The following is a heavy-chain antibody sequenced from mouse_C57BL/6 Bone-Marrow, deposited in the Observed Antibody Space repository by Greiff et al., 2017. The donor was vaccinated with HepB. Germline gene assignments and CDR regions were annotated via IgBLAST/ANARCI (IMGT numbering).Heavy chain of an antibody. CDR3: TNCITTVVVPWYFDV. D-gene: IGHD1-1*01. Sequence: EVKLMESGAELVRPGASVKLSCTASGFNIKDDYMHWVKQRPEQGLEWIGWIDPENGDTEYASKFQGKATITADTSSNTAYLQLSSLTSEDTAVYYCTNCITTVVVPWYFDVWGTGTTVTVSS. V-gene: IGHV14-4*01. J-gene: IGHJ1*03. CDR1: GFNIKDDY. CDR2: IDPENGDT.